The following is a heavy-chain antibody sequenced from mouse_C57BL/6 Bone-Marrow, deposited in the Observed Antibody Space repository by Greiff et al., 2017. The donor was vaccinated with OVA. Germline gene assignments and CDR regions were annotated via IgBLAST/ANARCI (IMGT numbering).Heavy chain of an antibody. Sequence: VQLQQPGAELVKPGASVKLSCKASGYTFTSYWMQWVKQRPGQGLEWIGEIDPYDSYTNYNQKFKGKATLTVDTSSSTAYMQLSSLTSEDSAVYYCARSRDGYYLYYFDDWGQGTTLTVSS. J-gene: IGHJ2*01. CDR2: IDPYDSYT. CDR1: GYTFTSYW. V-gene: IGHV1-50*01. D-gene: IGHD2-3*01. CDR3: ARSRDGYYLYYFDD.